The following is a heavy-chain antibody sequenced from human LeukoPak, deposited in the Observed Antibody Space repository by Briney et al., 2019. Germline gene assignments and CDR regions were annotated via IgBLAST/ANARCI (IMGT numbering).Heavy chain of an antibody. J-gene: IGHJ6*03. Sequence: GGSLRLSCAGSGFTFSRYNMNWFRQAPGKGLEGVSSISSSSSCIFYADSVKGRFTISRDNAKNSLYLQMNSLRAEDTAVYYCARDAQWLVPEGYYYYMDVWGKGTTVTVSS. CDR2: ISSSSSCI. CDR3: ARDAQWLVPEGYYYYMDV. CDR1: GFTFSRYN. V-gene: IGHV3-21*01. D-gene: IGHD6-19*01.